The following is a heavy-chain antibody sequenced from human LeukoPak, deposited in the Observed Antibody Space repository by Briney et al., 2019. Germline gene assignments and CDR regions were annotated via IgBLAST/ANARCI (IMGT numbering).Heavy chain of an antibody. CDR3: SKRVEEWFPSYHYHMDV. CDR2: ISGTGTST. V-gene: IGHV3-23*01. D-gene: IGHD3-3*01. J-gene: IGHJ6*03. Sequence: GGSLRLSCAASEFTFSSYTMSWVRQAPGKGLEWVSAISGTGTSTYYADSVKGRFTISRDNSKNTLYLQMNSLRTEDTAVYYCSKRVEEWFPSYHYHMDVWGKGTTVAVSS. CDR1: EFTFSSYT.